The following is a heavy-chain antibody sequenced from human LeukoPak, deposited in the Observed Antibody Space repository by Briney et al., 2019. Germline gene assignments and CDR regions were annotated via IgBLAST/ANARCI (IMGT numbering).Heavy chain of an antibody. J-gene: IGHJ4*02. CDR3: ARGIAAAGKYDY. CDR2: TRNKANSYTT. V-gene: IGHV3-72*01. D-gene: IGHD6-13*01. Sequence: GGSLRLSCAASGFTFSDHYMDSVRQAPGKGLEWVGRTRNKANSYTTEYAASVKGRFTISRDDSKNSLYLQMNSLKTEDTAVYYCARGIAAAGKYDYWGQGTLVAVSS. CDR1: GFTFSDHY.